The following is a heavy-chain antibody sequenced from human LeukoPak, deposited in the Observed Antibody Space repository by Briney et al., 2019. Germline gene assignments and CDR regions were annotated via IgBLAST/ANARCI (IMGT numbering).Heavy chain of an antibody. CDR3: ARDHPRITGTTPDY. D-gene: IGHD1-20*01. Sequence: ASVKVSCKASGYTFTSYGIIWVRQAPGQGLEWMGWISAYNGNTNYAQKLQGRVTMTTDTSTSTAYMELRSLRSDDTAVYYCARDHPRITGTTPDYWGQGTLVTVSS. V-gene: IGHV1-18*01. CDR1: GYTFTSYG. CDR2: ISAYNGNT. J-gene: IGHJ4*02.